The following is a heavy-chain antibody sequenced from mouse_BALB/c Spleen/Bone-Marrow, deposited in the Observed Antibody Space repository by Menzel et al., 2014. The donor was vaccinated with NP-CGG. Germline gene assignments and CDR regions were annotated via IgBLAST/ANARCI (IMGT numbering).Heavy chain of an antibody. CDR2: IDPANGNT. J-gene: IGHJ2*01. Sequence: VQLQQSGAELVKPGASVKLSCTASGFNIKDTYMHWVKQRPEQGLEWIGRIDPANGNTKYDPKFQGKATITADTSSNTAYLQLSSLTSEDTAVYYCARYYYVSSLFGYWAQGTTLTVSS. D-gene: IGHD1-1*01. V-gene: IGHV14-3*02. CDR3: ARYYYVSSLFGY. CDR1: GFNIKDTY.